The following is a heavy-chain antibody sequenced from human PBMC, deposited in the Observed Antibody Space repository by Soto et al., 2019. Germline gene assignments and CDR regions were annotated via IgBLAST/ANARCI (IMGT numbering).Heavy chain of an antibody. CDR2: ISAYNGNT. J-gene: IGHJ5*02. CDR1: GYTFTSYG. D-gene: IGHD5-12*01. V-gene: IGHV1-18*01. CDR3: ARLVATRGGSWFDP. Sequence: ASVKVSCKASGYTFTSYGISWVRQAPGQGLEWMGWISAYNGNTNCAQKLQGRVTMTTDTSTSTAYMELRSLRSDDTAVYYCARLVATRGGSWFDPWGQGTLVTVSS.